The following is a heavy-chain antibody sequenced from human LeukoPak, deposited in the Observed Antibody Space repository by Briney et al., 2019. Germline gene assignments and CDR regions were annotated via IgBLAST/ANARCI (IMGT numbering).Heavy chain of an antibody. J-gene: IGHJ5*02. Sequence: SVKVSCKASGGTFSSSTISWVRDAPGQGLEWMGGIIPIFGTANYAQKFQGRVTITTDESTSTAYMELSSLRSEDTAVYYCASNSQVSGSSGEGTLVTVSP. D-gene: IGHD1-26*01. CDR2: IIPIFGTA. CDR1: GGTFSSST. CDR3: ASNSQVSGS. V-gene: IGHV1-69*05.